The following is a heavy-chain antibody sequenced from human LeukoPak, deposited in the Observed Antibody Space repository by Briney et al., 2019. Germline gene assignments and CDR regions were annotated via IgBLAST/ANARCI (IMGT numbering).Heavy chain of an antibody. CDR1: GFSFSDTY. D-gene: IGHD4-17*01. CDR3: CFGDYGDY. CDR2: IKNKGEGGTV. J-gene: IGHJ4*02. V-gene: IGHV3-15*05. Sequence: GGSLRLSCTASGFSFSDTYMSWVRQAPGKGLEWLGRIKNKGEGGTVDYTPPVKGRFPISRDDSRNTLYLQMNNMGTEDTAVYYCCFGDYGDYWGQGTLVTVSS.